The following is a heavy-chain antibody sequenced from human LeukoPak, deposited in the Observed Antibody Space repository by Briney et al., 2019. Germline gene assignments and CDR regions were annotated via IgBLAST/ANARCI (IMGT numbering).Heavy chain of an antibody. Sequence: GGSLRLSCAASGFNFSSYVMRWVRQAPGKGLEWVSAISGIGCSPYYADSVKGRCTISSDNFKNTLYLEMNSLGAGDTARYYCARKTNPNDTSKDAIDIRGQGTMGTVSS. V-gene: IGHV3-23*01. CDR1: GFNFSSYV. CDR3: ARKTNPNDTSKDAIDI. D-gene: IGHD1-14*01. J-gene: IGHJ3*02. CDR2: ISGIGCSP.